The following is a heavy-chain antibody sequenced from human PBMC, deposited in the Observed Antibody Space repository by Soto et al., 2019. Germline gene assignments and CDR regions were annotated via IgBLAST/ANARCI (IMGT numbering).Heavy chain of an antibody. D-gene: IGHD3-16*02. CDR3: ARVHTKNLWRSYRQAPYYFDY. J-gene: IGHJ4*02. Sequence: SETLSLTCTVSGGSISSYYWSWIRQPPGKGLEWIGYIYYSGSTNYNPSLKSRVTISVDTSKNQFSLKLSSVTAADTAVYYCARVHTKNLWRSYRQAPYYFDYWGQGTLVTVSS. V-gene: IGHV4-59*01. CDR2: IYYSGST. CDR1: GGSISSYY.